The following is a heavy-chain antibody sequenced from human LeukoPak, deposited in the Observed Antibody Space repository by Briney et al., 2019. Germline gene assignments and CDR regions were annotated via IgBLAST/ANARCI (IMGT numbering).Heavy chain of an antibody. V-gene: IGHV3-11*01. CDR1: GFTFSDYY. Sequence: GGSLSLSCAASGFTFSDYYMSWIRQAPGKGLEWVSYISSSGSTIYYADSVKGRFTTSRDNAKNSLYLQMNSLRAEDTAVYYCARDIGWFGELSDYWGQGTLVTVSS. D-gene: IGHD3-10*01. CDR3: ARDIGWFGELSDY. CDR2: ISSSGSTI. J-gene: IGHJ4*02.